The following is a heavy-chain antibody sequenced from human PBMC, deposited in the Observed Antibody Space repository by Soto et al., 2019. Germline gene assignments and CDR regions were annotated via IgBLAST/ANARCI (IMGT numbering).Heavy chain of an antibody. Sequence: GGSLRLSCAASGFTFSDYYMSWIRQAPGKGLEWVSYISSSGSTIYYADSVKGRFTISRDNAKNSLYLQMNSLRAEDTAVYYCARVNLYCSGGSCPIYFDYWGQGTLVTVSS. CDR2: ISSSGSTI. CDR3: ARVNLYCSGGSCPIYFDY. D-gene: IGHD2-15*01. CDR1: GFTFSDYY. V-gene: IGHV3-11*01. J-gene: IGHJ4*02.